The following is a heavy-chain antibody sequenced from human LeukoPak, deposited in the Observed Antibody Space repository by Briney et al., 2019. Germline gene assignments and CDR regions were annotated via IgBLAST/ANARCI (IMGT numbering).Heavy chain of an antibody. Sequence: GASVKVSCKASGYTFTSYYMHWVRQAPGQGLEWMGMINPSGGSTSYAQKFQGRVTITRDTSTSTVYMELSSLRSEDTAVYYCARVAVGHPYYYYGMDVWGQGTTVTVSS. CDR2: INPSGGST. CDR1: GYTFTSYY. CDR3: ARVAVGHPYYYYGMDV. D-gene: IGHD1-26*01. V-gene: IGHV1-46*01. J-gene: IGHJ6*02.